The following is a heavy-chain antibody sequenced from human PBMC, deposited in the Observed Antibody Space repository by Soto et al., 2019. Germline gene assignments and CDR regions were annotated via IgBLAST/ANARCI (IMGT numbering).Heavy chain of an antibody. Sequence: PSETLSLTCTVSGGSISSGGYYWSWIRQHPGKGLEWIGYIYYSGSTYYNPSLKSRVTISVDTSKNQFSLKLSSVTAADTAVYYCARGLSGYDWHYYYYMDVWGKGTTVTVSS. CDR1: GGSISSGGYY. D-gene: IGHD5-12*01. V-gene: IGHV4-31*03. CDR2: IYYSGST. J-gene: IGHJ6*03. CDR3: ARGLSGYDWHYYYYMDV.